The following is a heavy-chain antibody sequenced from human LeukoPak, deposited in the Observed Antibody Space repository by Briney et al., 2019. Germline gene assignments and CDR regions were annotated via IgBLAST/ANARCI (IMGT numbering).Heavy chain of an antibody. V-gene: IGHV3-7*01. CDR1: GFTFSSYS. CDR3: ARDMFAYLGIAVPNVWD. Sequence: QPGGSLRLSCAASGFTFSSYSMNWVRQAPGKGLEWVANIKEDGSEKYYVDSVKGRFTISRDNAKNSLYLQMNSLRAEDTAVYYCARDMFAYLGIAVPNVWDWGQGTLVTVSS. J-gene: IGHJ4*02. CDR2: IKEDGSEK. D-gene: IGHD6-19*01.